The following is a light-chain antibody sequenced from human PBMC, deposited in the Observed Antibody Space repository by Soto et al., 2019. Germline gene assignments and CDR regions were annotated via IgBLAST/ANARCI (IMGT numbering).Light chain of an antibody. V-gene: IGLV1-40*01. CDR1: SSNIGAAFD. Sequence: QSVLTQPPSVSGAPGQRVTISCTGSSSNIGAAFDVHWYQHLPGTAPKLLIYDNTNRPSGFPDRFSGSKSGTSASLAITGLQAEDEADYYCQSYDSSLSGWLFGGGTKLTVL. CDR3: QSYDSSLSGWL. CDR2: DNT. J-gene: IGLJ2*01.